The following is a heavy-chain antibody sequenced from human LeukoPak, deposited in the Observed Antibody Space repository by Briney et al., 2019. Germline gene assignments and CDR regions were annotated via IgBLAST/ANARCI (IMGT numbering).Heavy chain of an antibody. J-gene: IGHJ3*02. CDR3: ARDRTDWWDGYDYRAFDI. D-gene: IGHD5-12*01. CDR2: IYTSGST. CDR1: GGSISSYY. Sequence: PSETLSLTCTVSGGSISSYYWSWIRQPAGKGLEWIGRIYTSGSTNYNPSLKSRVTISVDMSKNQFSLKLSSVTAADTAVYYCARDRTDWWDGYDYRAFDIWGQGTMVTVSS. V-gene: IGHV4-4*07.